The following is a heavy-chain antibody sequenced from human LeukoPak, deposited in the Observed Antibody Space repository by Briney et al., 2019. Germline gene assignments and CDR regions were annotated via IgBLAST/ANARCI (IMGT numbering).Heavy chain of an antibody. V-gene: IGHV3-15*01. CDR2: IMSKTDGGTA. CDR3: ITDTYDFDH. CDR1: GFTFSNAW. J-gene: IGHJ4*02. D-gene: IGHD2-2*01. Sequence: PGGSLRLSCAASGFTFSNAWMSWVRQAPGKGLEWVGRIMSKTDGGTADYGAPVKGRFTFSRDDSKNTLYLQMNSLKPEDTAVYYCITDTYDFDHWGQGTLVTVSS.